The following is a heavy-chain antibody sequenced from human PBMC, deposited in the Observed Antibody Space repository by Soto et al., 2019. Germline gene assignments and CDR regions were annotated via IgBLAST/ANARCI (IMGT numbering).Heavy chain of an antibody. CDR1: GGSISSGGYY. Sequence: LSLTCTVSGGSISSGGYYWSWTRQHPGKGLEWIGYIYYSGSTYYNPSLKSRVTISVDTSKNQFSLKLSSVTAADTAVYYCARGRIVGATSRFDYWGQGTLVTVS. D-gene: IGHD1-26*01. V-gene: IGHV4-31*03. CDR3: ARGRIVGATSRFDY. J-gene: IGHJ4*02. CDR2: IYYSGST.